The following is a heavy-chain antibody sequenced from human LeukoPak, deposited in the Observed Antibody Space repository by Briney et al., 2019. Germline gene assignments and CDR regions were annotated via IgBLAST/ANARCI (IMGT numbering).Heavy chain of an antibody. CDR2: IYYSGST. D-gene: IGHD2-15*01. CDR3: AREWRGRYYYYYMDV. V-gene: IGHV4-59*01. Sequence: PSETLSLTCTVSGGSISSYYWSWIRQPPGKGLEWIGYIYYSGSTNYNPSLKSRVTISVDTSKNQFSLELSSVTAADTAVYYCAREWRGRYYYYYMDVWGKGTTVTVSS. J-gene: IGHJ6*03. CDR1: GGSISSYY.